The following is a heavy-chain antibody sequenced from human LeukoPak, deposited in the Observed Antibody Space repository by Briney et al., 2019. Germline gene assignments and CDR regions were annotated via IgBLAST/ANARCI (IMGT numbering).Heavy chain of an antibody. CDR1: GGTFSSYA. D-gene: IGHD3-3*01. CDR3: ATARESITIFGVVICYFDY. V-gene: IGHV1-69*05. J-gene: IGHJ4*02. Sequence: EASVKVSCKASGGTFSSYAISWVRQAPGQGLEWMGGIIPIFGTANYAQKFQGRVTITTDESTSTAYMELSSLRSEDTAVYYCATARESITIFGVVICYFDYWGQGTLVTVSS. CDR2: IIPIFGTA.